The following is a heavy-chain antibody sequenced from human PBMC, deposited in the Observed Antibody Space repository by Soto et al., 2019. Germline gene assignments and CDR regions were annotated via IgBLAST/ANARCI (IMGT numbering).Heavy chain of an antibody. Sequence: VPLVESGGGVVQPGRSLRLSCAASGFTFSSYAMHWVRQAPGKGLEWVAVISYDGSNKYYADSVKGRFTISRDNSKNTLYLQMNSLRAEDTAVYYCARDYYRFNSGYGFSMDVWGQGTTVTVSS. CDR3: ARDYYRFNSGYGFSMDV. CDR2: ISYDGSNK. J-gene: IGHJ6*02. CDR1: GFTFSSYA. V-gene: IGHV3-30-3*01. D-gene: IGHD5-12*01.